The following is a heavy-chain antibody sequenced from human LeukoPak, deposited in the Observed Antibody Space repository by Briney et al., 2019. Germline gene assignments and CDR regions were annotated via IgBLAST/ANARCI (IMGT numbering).Heavy chain of an antibody. Sequence: PGGSLRLSCAASGFTFSSYAMSWVRQAPGKGLEWVSAISGSGGSTYYADSVKGRFTISRDNSKNTLYLQMNSLRAEDTAVYYCAKGGLPYDILTGYDYWGQGTLVTVSS. D-gene: IGHD3-9*01. J-gene: IGHJ4*02. CDR3: AKGGLPYDILTGYDY. V-gene: IGHV3-23*01. CDR2: ISGSGGST. CDR1: GFTFSSYA.